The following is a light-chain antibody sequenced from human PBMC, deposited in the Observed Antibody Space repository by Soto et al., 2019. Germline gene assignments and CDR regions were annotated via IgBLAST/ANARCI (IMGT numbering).Light chain of an antibody. CDR3: QQRSNWPPT. Sequence: EIVLKQSPATLSLSPGERATLSCRASQSVGSYLAWYQLKPGQAPRLLIYDASNRATGIPARFSGSGSGTDFTLTISSLEPEDFAVYYCQQRSNWPPTFGGGTKVEIK. CDR1: QSVGSY. J-gene: IGKJ4*01. CDR2: DAS. V-gene: IGKV3-11*01.